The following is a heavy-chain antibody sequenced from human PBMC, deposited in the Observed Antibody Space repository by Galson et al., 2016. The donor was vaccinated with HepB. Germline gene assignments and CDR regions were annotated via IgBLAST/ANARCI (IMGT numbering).Heavy chain of an antibody. CDR1: GFTFSDYY. D-gene: IGHD1-7*01. V-gene: IGHV3-11*06. CDR3: ARRTAYNWNYEFDY. Sequence: SLRLSCAASGFTFSDYYMNWIRQAPGKGLEWISYISSTSSYTHYADSVKGRFTISRDNAKKSLYLQMHSLRAEDTAVYYCARRTAYNWNYEFDYWGQGTLVTVSS. CDR2: ISSTSSYT. J-gene: IGHJ4*02.